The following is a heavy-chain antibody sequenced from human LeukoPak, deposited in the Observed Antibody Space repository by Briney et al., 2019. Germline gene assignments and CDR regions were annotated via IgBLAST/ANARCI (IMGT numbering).Heavy chain of an antibody. J-gene: IGHJ4*02. V-gene: IGHV4-39*07. Sequence: SETLSLTCTVSGGSISSSSYYWGWIRQPPGKGLEWIGSIYYSGSTYYNPSLKSRVTISVDTSKNQFSLKLSSVTAADTAVYYCARGRIAVAGNDYWGQGTLVTVSS. CDR1: GGSISSSSYY. CDR3: ARGRIAVAGNDY. CDR2: IYYSGST. D-gene: IGHD6-19*01.